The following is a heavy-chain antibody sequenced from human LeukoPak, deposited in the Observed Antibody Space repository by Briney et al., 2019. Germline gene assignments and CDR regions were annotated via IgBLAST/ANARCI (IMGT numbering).Heavy chain of an antibody. D-gene: IGHD3-22*01. J-gene: IGHJ4*02. CDR1: GLTFNNYA. CDR2: ISGSGDNT. CDR3: AKGSYYDSSGSFYFDY. Sequence: GGSLRPSCAVSGLTFNNYAMSWVRQAPGKGLEWVSGISGSGDNTYYADSVKGRFTISRDNSKNTLYVQVNSLGTEDTAAYYCAKGSYYDSSGSFYFDYWGQGTLVTVSS. V-gene: IGHV3-23*01.